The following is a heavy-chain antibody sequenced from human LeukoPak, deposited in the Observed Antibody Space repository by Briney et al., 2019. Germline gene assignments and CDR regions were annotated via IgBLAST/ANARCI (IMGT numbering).Heavy chain of an antibody. Sequence: GGSLRLSCAASGFTFSSYAMSWVRQAPGKGLEWFSAISGSGGSAYYADSVKGRFTISRDNSKNTLYLQMNSLRAEDTAVYYCAKDRGYGSGTSSGADFDYWGQGTLVTVSS. CDR3: AKDRGYGSGTSSGADFDY. J-gene: IGHJ4*02. D-gene: IGHD3-10*01. V-gene: IGHV3-23*01. CDR1: GFTFSSYA. CDR2: ISGSGGSA.